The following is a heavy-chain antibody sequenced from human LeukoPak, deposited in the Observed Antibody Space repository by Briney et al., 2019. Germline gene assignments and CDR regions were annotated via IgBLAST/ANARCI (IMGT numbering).Heavy chain of an antibody. CDR1: GHSFSTYW. Sequence: GESLKISCKGSGHSFSTYWLGWVRQMPGKGLEWMGIIYPGDSDTRYSPSFRGQVTISADKSISTAYLQWSSLKASDTAMYYCVRLSGSVGWFDPWGQGTLVTVSS. J-gene: IGHJ5*02. V-gene: IGHV5-51*01. D-gene: IGHD5/OR15-5a*01. CDR2: IYPGDSDT. CDR3: VRLSGSVGWFDP.